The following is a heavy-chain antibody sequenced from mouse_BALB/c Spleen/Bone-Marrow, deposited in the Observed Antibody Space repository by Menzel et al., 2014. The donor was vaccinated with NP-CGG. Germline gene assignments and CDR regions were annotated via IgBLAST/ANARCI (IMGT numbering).Heavy chain of an antibody. CDR3: ARGGNYAWFAC. V-gene: IGHV5-17*02. Sequence: EVMLVESGGGLVQPGGSRKLSCAASGFTFSSFGMHWVRQAPEKGLEWVAYISSGSSTIYYADTVKGRFTISRDNPKNTQFLQMTSLRSEDTAMYYCARGGNYAWFACWGQGTLVTVSA. J-gene: IGHJ3*01. CDR2: ISSGSSTI. CDR1: GFTFSSFG. D-gene: IGHD2-1*01.